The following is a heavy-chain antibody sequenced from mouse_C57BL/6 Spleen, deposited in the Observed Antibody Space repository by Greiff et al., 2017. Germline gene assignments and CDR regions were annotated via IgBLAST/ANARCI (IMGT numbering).Heavy chain of an antibody. CDR1: GYAFSSYW. CDR3: ARHGSSLWYFDV. Sequence: VQLQQSGAELVKPGASVKISCKASGYAFSSYWMNWVKQRPGKGLEWIGQIYPGDGDTKYNGKFKGKATLTADKSSSTAYMQLSSLTSEDSAVYFCARHGSSLWYFDVWGTGTTVTVSS. D-gene: IGHD1-1*01. J-gene: IGHJ1*03. CDR2: IYPGDGDT. V-gene: IGHV1-80*01.